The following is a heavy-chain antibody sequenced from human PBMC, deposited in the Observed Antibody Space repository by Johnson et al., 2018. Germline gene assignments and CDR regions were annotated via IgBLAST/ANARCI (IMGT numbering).Heavy chain of an antibody. CDR1: GFTFSSYA. CDR2: LSGSGGNT. CDR3: ARDNPYGRGVYGMDV. V-gene: IGHV3-23*04. J-gene: IGHJ6*02. Sequence: VQLVQSGGGLVQPGGSLRLSCAASGFTFSSYAMSWVRQAPGKGLEWVSALSGSGGNTYYADSVKGRFTMSSDNSKNTLYLQMNSLRAEETALDHLARDNPYGRGVYGMDVWGQGTTVTVSS. D-gene: IGHD4-17*01.